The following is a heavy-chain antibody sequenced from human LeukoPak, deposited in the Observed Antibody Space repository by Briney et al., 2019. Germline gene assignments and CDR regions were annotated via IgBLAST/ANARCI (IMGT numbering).Heavy chain of an antibody. CDR2: ISAYNGNT. CDR3: ARAWDIVATKYYFDY. V-gene: IGHV1-18*01. Sequence: GASVTVSCKASGYTFTSYGISWVRQAPGQGLEWMGWISAYNGNTNYAQKLQGRVTMTTDTSTSTAYMELRSLRSDDTAVFYCARAWDIVATKYYFDYWGRGTLVTVSS. CDR1: GYTFTSYG. J-gene: IGHJ4*02. D-gene: IGHD5-12*01.